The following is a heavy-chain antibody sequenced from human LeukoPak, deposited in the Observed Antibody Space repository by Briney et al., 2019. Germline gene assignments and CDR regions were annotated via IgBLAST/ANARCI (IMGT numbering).Heavy chain of an antibody. D-gene: IGHD2-15*01. CDR1: GYTLTELS. J-gene: IGHJ4*02. CDR3: ATDGPSVGAAY. V-gene: IGHV1-24*01. Sequence: ASVKVSCKVSGYTLTELSMHWVRQAPGKGLEWMGGFDPEDGETIYAQKFQGRVTITEDTSTDTAYMELSRLRSETTAVYNSATDGPSVGAAYWGQETLVTVS. CDR2: FDPEDGET.